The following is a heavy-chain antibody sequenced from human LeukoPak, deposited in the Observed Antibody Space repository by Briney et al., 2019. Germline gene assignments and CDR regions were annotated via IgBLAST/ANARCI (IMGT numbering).Heavy chain of an antibody. CDR3: ARAGLGYYDSSGYYFLVY. D-gene: IGHD3-22*01. CDR1: GGTFSSYA. Sequence: SVKVSCTASGGTFSSYAISWVRQAPGQGLEWMGGIIPIFGTANYAQKFQGRVTITADESTSTAYMELSSLRSEDTAVYYCARAGLGYYDSSGYYFLVYWGQGTLVTVSS. V-gene: IGHV1-69*13. CDR2: IIPIFGTA. J-gene: IGHJ4*02.